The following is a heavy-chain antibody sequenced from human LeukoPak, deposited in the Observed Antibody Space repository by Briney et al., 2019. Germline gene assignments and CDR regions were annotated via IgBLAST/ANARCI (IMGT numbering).Heavy chain of an antibody. CDR3: ARDGPGEKSNFDF. J-gene: IGHJ4*02. V-gene: IGHV1-2*02. Sequence: ASVKVSCKASGYRFTDYYLHWVRQAPGQRLEWMGWINPKSGGTKYAQKFQGKVTMTRDTSINTAYMELSRLRSDHTAVYYCARDGPGEKSNFDFWGQGTLVTVSS. CDR2: INPKSGGT. CDR1: GYRFTDYY. D-gene: IGHD1-26*01.